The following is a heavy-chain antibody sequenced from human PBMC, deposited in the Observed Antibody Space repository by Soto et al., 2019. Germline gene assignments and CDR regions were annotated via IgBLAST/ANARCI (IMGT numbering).Heavy chain of an antibody. CDR2: TYYRSKWYN. V-gene: IGHV6-1*01. CDR1: GDSVSSNSAG. D-gene: IGHD6-13*01. CDR3: ARDSSSWEYYYYGMDV. J-gene: IGHJ6*02. Sequence: PSQTLSLTCVISGDSVSSNSAGWNWIRQSPSRGLEWLGRTYYRSKWYNDYAVSVKSRITINPDTSKNQFSLQLNSVTPEDTAVYYCARDSSSWEYYYYGMDVWGQGTTVTVSS.